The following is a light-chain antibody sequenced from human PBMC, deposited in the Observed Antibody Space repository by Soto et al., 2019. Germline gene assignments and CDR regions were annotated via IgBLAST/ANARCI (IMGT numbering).Light chain of an antibody. CDR2: QAS. CDR1: QSINTW. V-gene: IGKV1-5*03. CDR3: QQYKIYST. J-gene: IGKJ2*01. Sequence: DIQMTQSPSTLSASVGDRVTITCRASQSINTWLAWYQQKPGKAPRFLIYQASSLESGVPSRFSGSGFGTEFTITISNLQPDDFATYYCQQYKIYSTFGQGTKLETK.